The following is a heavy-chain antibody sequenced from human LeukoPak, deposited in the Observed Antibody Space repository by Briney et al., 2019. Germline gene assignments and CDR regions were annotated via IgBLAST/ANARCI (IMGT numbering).Heavy chain of an antibody. CDR3: ARVDYDSSGQTAYYFDY. CDR2: INHSGST. Sequence: SETLSLTCAVYGGSFSGYYWSWIRQPPGKGLEWIGEINHSGSTNYNPSLKSRVTISVDTSKNQFSLKLSSVTAADTAVYYCARVDYDSSGQTAYYFDYWGQGTLVTVSS. D-gene: IGHD3-22*01. J-gene: IGHJ4*02. CDR1: GGSFSGYY. V-gene: IGHV4-34*01.